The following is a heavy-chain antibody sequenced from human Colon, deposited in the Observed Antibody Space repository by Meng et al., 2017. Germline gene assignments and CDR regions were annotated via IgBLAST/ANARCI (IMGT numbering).Heavy chain of an antibody. D-gene: IGHD4-17*01. CDR2: IYYSGST. CDR1: GGSISSGDYD. V-gene: IGHV4-30-4*01. CDR3: ARDRKHYGERGWFDP. Sequence: QVHVPVQGPGLGHPSQTLSLTCPVPGGSISSGDYDWSWIRQPPGKGLEWIGYIYYSGSTYSNASLKSRVTISIDRSKNQFSLKLSSVTAADTAVYYCARDRKHYGERGWFDPWGQGTLVTVSS. J-gene: IGHJ5*02.